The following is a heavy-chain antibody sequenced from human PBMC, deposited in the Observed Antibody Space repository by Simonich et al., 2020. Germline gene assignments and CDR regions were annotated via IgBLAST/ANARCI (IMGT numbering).Heavy chain of an antibody. CDR3: AKDSGYCSGGSCYYFDY. CDR1: GFTFDDYA. Sequence: EVQLVESGGGLVQPGRSLRLSCAASGFTFDDYAMNWVRKAQGEGRGGVAGISWNRGSIGYAGSVKGRFTISRENDKNSLYLQMNSLRAEDTALYYCAKDSGYCSGGSCYYFDYWGQGTLVTVSS. D-gene: IGHD2-15*01. CDR2: ISWNRGSI. J-gene: IGHJ4*02. V-gene: IGHV3-9*01.